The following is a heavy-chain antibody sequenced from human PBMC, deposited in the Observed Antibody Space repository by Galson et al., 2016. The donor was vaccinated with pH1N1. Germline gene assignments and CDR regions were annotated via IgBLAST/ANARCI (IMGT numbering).Heavy chain of an antibody. CDR3: ARARNYYGNEAFDI. D-gene: IGHD3-22*01. CDR1: GVIFDSYA. V-gene: IGHV1-69*06. Sequence: SVKVSCKASGVIFDSYAINWVRQATGQGLEWMGGIIAIFNTPNYAQDFQGRVTITADKPTTTVYLELSGLTSEDTAVYYCARARNYYGNEAFDIWGQGTMVIVSS. J-gene: IGHJ3*02. CDR2: IIAIFNTP.